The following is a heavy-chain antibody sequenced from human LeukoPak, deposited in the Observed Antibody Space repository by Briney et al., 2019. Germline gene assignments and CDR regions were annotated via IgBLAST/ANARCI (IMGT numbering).Heavy chain of an antibody. Sequence: SETLPLTCTVSGGSISSYYWSWIRQPAGKGLEWIGRIYTSGSTNYNPSLKSRVTMSVDTSKNQFSLKLSSVTAADTAVYYCAREGIVVVPAAFYYYYYMDVWGKGTTVTVSS. CDR3: AREGIVVVPAAFYYYYYMDV. D-gene: IGHD2-2*01. CDR2: IYTSGST. V-gene: IGHV4-4*07. CDR1: GGSISSYY. J-gene: IGHJ6*03.